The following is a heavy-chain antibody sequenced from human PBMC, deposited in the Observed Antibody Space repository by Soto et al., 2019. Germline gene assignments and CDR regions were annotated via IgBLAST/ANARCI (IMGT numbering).Heavy chain of an antibody. D-gene: IGHD3-16*02. V-gene: IGHV3-30*18. Sequence: SGGSLRLSCAASGFTFSSYGMHWVRQAPGKGLEWVAVISYDGSNKYYADSVKGRFTTSRDNSKNTLYLQMNSLRAEDTAVYYCANALSSLTDYYWGQGTLVTVSS. J-gene: IGHJ4*02. CDR3: ANALSSLTDYY. CDR1: GFTFSSYG. CDR2: ISYDGSNK.